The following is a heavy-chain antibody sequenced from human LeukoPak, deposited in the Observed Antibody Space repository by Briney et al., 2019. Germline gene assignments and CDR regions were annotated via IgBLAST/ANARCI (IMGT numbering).Heavy chain of an antibody. V-gene: IGHV3-48*03. D-gene: IGHD4-17*01. CDR1: GFTLSSYE. CDR2: ISSSGSTT. J-gene: IGHJ4*02. Sequence: GGSLRLSCAASGFTLSSYEMNWVRQAPGKGLEWVSYISSSGSTTYYADSVKGRFTISRDNAKKSLYLQMNTLRAEDTAVYYCARGRDGDYVPLDYWGQGTLVTVSS. CDR3: ARGRDGDYVPLDY.